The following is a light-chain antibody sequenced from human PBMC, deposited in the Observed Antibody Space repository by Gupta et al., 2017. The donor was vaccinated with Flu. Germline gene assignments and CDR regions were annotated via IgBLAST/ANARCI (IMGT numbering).Light chain of an antibody. CDR2: KDS. CDR3: QAADSSGTLPPGL. J-gene: IGLJ2*01. Sequence: SYELTQPPSVSVSPGQTARITCSGDTLPKQYAYWYQQKPGQAPVLVIYKDSERPSGIPERFSGSSSGTTVTLTISGVRAEDEGDYYCQAADSSGTLPPGLFGGGTKLT. CDR1: TLPKQY. V-gene: IGLV3-25*03.